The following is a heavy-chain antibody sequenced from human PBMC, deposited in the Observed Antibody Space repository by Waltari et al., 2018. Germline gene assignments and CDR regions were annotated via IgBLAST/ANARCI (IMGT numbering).Heavy chain of an antibody. Sequence: EVQLVESGGGLVQPGRSLRLSCTASGFTFGDYAMSWFRQAPGQGLERVGFIRSKASGGTTEYAASVKGRFTISRDDAKSIAYLQMNGLKSEDAAVYYCTRDVHWLVMGSDAFDIWGQGTMVTVSS. D-gene: IGHD3-9*01. CDR3: TRDVHWLVMGSDAFDI. J-gene: IGHJ3*02. CDR2: IRSKASGGTT. CDR1: GFTFGDYA. V-gene: IGHV3-49*03.